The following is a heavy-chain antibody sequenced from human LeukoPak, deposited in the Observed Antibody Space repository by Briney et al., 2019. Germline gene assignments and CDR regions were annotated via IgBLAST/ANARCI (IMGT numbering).Heavy chain of an antibody. CDR1: GFTFSSYA. CDR2: TSYDGSNN. CDR3: ARDYRAPQYYDFWSGFSDY. V-gene: IGHV3-30*04. Sequence: PGGSLRLSCAASGFTFSSYAMHWVRQAPGKGLEWVAVTSYDGSNNKYADSVKGRFTISRDNSKKTLYLQMDSLRAEDTAVYYCARDYRAPQYYDFWSGFSDYWGQGTLVTVSS. J-gene: IGHJ4*02. D-gene: IGHD3-3*01.